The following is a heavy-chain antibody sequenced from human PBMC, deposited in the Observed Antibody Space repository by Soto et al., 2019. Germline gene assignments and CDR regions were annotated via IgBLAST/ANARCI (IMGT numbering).Heavy chain of an antibody. CDR2: ISSSSSYT. CDR3: GRGSLTMAPDCGCDI. Sequence: RGSLRLSCAASVFTFSDYYMSWIRQAPGKGLEWVSYISSSSSYTNYADSVKGRFTISRDNAKNSLYLQMNILRAEDTAVYYCGRGSLTMAPDCGCDIWGQGTMVTVSS. V-gene: IGHV3-11*06. CDR1: VFTFSDYY. J-gene: IGHJ3*02. D-gene: IGHD3-10*01.